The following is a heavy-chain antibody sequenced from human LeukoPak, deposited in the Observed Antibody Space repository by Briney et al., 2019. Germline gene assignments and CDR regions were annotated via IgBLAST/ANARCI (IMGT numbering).Heavy chain of an antibody. CDR1: GYTFTSYA. CDR2: MNPYSGNT. V-gene: IGHV1-8*03. J-gene: IGHJ4*02. D-gene: IGHD1-1*01. Sequence: ASVKVSCKASGYTFTSYAMNWVRQAPGQGLEWMGYMNPYSGNTGYAQNFQGRVTLTRNTSISTAYMELSSLRSEDTAVYYWARSKKNWNFAYWGQGTLVTVSS. CDR3: ARSKKNWNFAY.